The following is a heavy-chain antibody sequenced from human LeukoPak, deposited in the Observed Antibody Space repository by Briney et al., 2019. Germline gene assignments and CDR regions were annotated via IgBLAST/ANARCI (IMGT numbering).Heavy chain of an antibody. J-gene: IGHJ6*02. D-gene: IGHD1-14*01. CDR1: GFTFSSYA. Sequence: GGSLRLSCAASGFTFSSYAMSWVRQAPGKGLEWVSVISGSGGTTYYADSVKGRFTISRDSSENTLYLQMNSLRAEDTAVYYCAKVSGGGLYYDGMDVWGQGTTVTVSS. V-gene: IGHV3-23*01. CDR2: ISGSGGTT. CDR3: AKVSGGGLYYDGMDV.